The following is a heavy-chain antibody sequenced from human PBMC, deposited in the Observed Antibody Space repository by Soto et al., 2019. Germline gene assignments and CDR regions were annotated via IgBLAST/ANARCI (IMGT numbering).Heavy chain of an antibody. V-gene: IGHV5-51*01. CDR1: GYSFANYW. J-gene: IGHJ4*02. CDR3: ARQGVNAMSPVPAASDY. CDR2: IYPGDSDT. Sequence: GESLKISCKGSGYSFANYWIGWVRQMPGKGLEWMGIIYPGDSDTRYGPSFQGQVTISADKSISTAYLQWSSLKASDTAIYYCARQGVNAMSPVPAASDYWGQGTLVTVSS. D-gene: IGHD2-2*01.